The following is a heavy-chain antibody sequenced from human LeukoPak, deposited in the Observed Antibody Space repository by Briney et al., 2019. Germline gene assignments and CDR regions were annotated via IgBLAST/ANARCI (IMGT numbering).Heavy chain of an antibody. J-gene: IGHJ5*02. D-gene: IGHD2-15*01. CDR1: GYSISSGYY. Sequence: SETLSLTCAVSGYSISSGYYWGWIRPPPGKGLEWIGSIYHSGSTYCNPSLKSRVTISVDTSKNQFSLKLSSVTAADTAVYYCARPTRGYCSGGSCYATPHGWFDPWGQGTLVTVSS. CDR3: ARPTRGYCSGGSCYATPHGWFDP. CDR2: IYHSGST. V-gene: IGHV4-38-2*01.